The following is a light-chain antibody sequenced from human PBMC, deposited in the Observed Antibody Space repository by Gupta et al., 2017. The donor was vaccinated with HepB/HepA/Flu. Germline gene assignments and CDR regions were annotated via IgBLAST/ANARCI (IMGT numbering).Light chain of an antibody. CDR1: QSISSF. J-gene: IGKJ4*01. V-gene: IGKV1-39*01. CDR2: AAS. Sequence: EIQMTQSPSSLSASVGERVTITCRASQSISSFLNWYQQKPGKAPKLLIYAASSLQSGVPSRFSGSGSGTDFTLTISSLQPEDFATYYCQQSYSTLLTFGGGTKVEIK. CDR3: QQSYSTLLT.